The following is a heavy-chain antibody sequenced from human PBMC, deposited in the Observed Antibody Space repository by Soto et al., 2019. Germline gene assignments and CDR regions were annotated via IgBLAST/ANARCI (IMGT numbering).Heavy chain of an antibody. D-gene: IGHD6-13*01. J-gene: IGHJ4*02. Sequence: PSETLSLTCTVSGGSISSSSYYWGWIRQPPGKGLEWIGYIYYSGSTYYNPSLKSRVTISVDTSKNQFSLKLSSVTAADTAVYYCARSFGVAGARRFDYWGQGTLVTVSS. CDR1: GGSISSSSYY. CDR3: ARSFGVAGARRFDY. CDR2: IYYSGST. V-gene: IGHV4-31*03.